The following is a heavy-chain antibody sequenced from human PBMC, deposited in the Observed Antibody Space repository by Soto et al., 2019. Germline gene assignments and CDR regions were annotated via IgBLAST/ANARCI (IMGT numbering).Heavy chain of an antibody. Sequence: QVQLVQSGAEEKKPGASVKVSCKASGYTFTSYAMHWVRQAPGQRLEWMGWINAGNGNTKYSQKFKGRVTITRDTSARTAYMELSSLRSEDTAVYYCARAVGGPTSNLDYWGQGALVTVSS. CDR3: ARAVGGPTSNLDY. V-gene: IGHV1-3*05. CDR1: GYTFTSYA. J-gene: IGHJ4*02. CDR2: INAGNGNT. D-gene: IGHD3-16*01.